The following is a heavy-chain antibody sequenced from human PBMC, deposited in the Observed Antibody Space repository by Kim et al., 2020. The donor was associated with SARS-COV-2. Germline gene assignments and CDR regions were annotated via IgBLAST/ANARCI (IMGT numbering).Heavy chain of an antibody. CDR3: AKDAGSYEFDY. CDR1: GFTFSSYG. Sequence: GGSLRLSCAASGFTFSSYGMSWVRQAPGKGLEWVSAISGNGAKTYYADSVKGRFTISRDNSKSTLYLQVNRLRAEDTALYYCAKDAGSYEFDYWGQGTLFTVYS. CDR2: ISGNGAKT. V-gene: IGHV3-23*01. J-gene: IGHJ4*02. D-gene: IGHD1-26*01.